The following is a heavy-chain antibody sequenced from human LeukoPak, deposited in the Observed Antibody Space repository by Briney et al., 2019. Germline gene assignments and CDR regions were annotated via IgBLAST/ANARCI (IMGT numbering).Heavy chain of an antibody. V-gene: IGHV3-33*06. CDR3: AKDLVGATGG. D-gene: IGHD1-26*01. CDR2: IWYDGSNK. CDR1: GFTFSSYG. J-gene: IGHJ4*02. Sequence: GGSLRLSCAASGFTFSSYGMHWVRQAPGKGLEWVAVIWYDGSNKYYADSVKGRFTTSRDNSKNTLYLQMNSLRAEDTAVYYCAKDLVGATGGWGQGTLVTVSS.